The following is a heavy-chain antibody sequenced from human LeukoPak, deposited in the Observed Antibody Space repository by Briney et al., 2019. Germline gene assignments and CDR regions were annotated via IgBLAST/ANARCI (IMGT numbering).Heavy chain of an antibody. CDR2: INPNSGGT. D-gene: IGHD6-13*01. CDR1: GYTFTNYG. CDR3: ARGEYSSSWDHYYFDY. J-gene: IGHJ4*02. Sequence: ASVKVSCKASGYTFTNYGISWVRQAPGQGLEWMGRINPNSGGTNYAQTFQGRVTMTRDTSITTAYLEVSSLRSDDTAVYYCARGEYSSSWDHYYFDYWGQGTLVTVSS. V-gene: IGHV1-2*06.